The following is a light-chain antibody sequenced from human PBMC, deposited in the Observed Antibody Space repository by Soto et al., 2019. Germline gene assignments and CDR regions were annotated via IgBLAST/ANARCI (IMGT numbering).Light chain of an antibody. V-gene: IGLV2-14*02. J-gene: IGLJ1*01. CDR1: NREVWSYNL. Sequence: QSVLTRPASGSGSPGHSITISCTGINREVWSYNLVSWYQQHPGKAPKFMIYDVSNRPSGVSNRFSGSKSGNTAPLTISGLQAEDEADYYCSSYTTSNTRQIVFGTGTKVTVL. CDR3: SSYTTSNTRQIV. CDR2: DVS.